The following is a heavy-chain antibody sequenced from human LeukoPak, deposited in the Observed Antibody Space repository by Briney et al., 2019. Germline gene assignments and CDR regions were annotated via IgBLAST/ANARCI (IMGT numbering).Heavy chain of an antibody. CDR3: AREFVRGRYGSGSYYPDY. J-gene: IGHJ4*02. D-gene: IGHD3-10*01. CDR2: ISSSGSTI. V-gene: IGHV3-11*01. Sequence: PGGSLRLSCAASGFTFSDYYVSWIRQAPGKGLEWVSYISSSGSTIYYADSVKGRFTISRDNAKNSLYLQMNSLRAEDTAVYYCAREFVRGRYGSGSYYPDYWGQGTLVTVSS. CDR1: GFTFSDYY.